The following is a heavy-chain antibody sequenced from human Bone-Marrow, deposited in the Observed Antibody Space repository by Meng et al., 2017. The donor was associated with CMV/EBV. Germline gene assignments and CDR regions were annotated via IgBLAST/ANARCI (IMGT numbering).Heavy chain of an antibody. Sequence: ASVKVSCKASGYTFTDYYIHWVRQAPGQGLEWMGWINPNSDGTKYAQKFQGRVTMTRDTSISTAYMELSRLRPDDTAVYFCATDGPTSMEPFKYWGQGTLVTVSS. CDR3: ATDGPTSMEPFKY. CDR2: INPNSDGT. CDR1: GYTFTDYY. V-gene: IGHV1-2*02. J-gene: IGHJ4*02. D-gene: IGHD1-14*01.